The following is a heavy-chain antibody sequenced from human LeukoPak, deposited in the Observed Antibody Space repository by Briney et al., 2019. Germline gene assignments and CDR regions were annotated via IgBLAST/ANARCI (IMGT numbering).Heavy chain of an antibody. Sequence: PGGSLRLSCAASGFTFSSYSMNWVRQAPGKGLEWVSSISSSSSYIYYADSVKGRFTISRDNAKKTLYLQMNSLRADDTAIYYCARRGRLVITILLNEDAFDIWGQGTMVTVSS. CDR3: ARRGRLVITILLNEDAFDI. CDR2: ISSSSSYI. D-gene: IGHD3-22*01. J-gene: IGHJ3*02. V-gene: IGHV3-21*01. CDR1: GFTFSSYS.